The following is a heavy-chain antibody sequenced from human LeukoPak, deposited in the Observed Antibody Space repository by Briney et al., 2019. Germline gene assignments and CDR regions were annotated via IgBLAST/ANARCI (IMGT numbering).Heavy chain of an antibody. CDR1: GFTFSSYA. CDR2: ISGSGGST. J-gene: IGHJ1*01. CDR3: AKDLQQWLGHRAEYFQH. V-gene: IGHV3-23*01. Sequence: TGGSLRLSCAASGFTFSSYAMSWVRQAPGKGLEWVSAISGSGGSTYYADSVKGRFTISRDNSKNTLYLQMNSLRAEDTAVYYCAKDLQQWLGHRAEYFQHWGQGTLVTVSS. D-gene: IGHD6-19*01.